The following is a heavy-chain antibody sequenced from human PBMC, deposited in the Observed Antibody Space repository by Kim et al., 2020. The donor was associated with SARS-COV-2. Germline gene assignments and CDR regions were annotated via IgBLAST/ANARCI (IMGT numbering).Heavy chain of an antibody. CDR2: ISHDGRLQ. Sequence: GGSLRLSCTASGFTLTNFAMHWVRQAPGKGLEWVAYISHDGRLQYYADSVKGRFTISRDNSKNTLFLQMNGLRPGDTAVFYCARAAYGDKGEKYHYYYPVDVWGQGTSVTVSS. J-gene: IGHJ6*02. CDR1: GFTLTNFA. D-gene: IGHD4-17*01. CDR3: ARAAYGDKGEKYHYYYPVDV. V-gene: IGHV3-30*04.